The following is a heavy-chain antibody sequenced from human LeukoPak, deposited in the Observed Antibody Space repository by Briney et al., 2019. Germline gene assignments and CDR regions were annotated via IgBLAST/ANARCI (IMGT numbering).Heavy chain of an antibody. J-gene: IGHJ4*02. CDR3: TRVIVAVPGYFDYFDF. D-gene: IGHD6-19*01. CDR1: GFSFSNHY. CDR2: INEDGSNK. Sequence: GGSLRLSCTASGFSFSNHYMRWIRQPPGKGLEWVANINEDGSNKWHLGSVKGRFTVSRDNARNSLYLQMNSLRVEDTAVYYCTRVIVAVPGYFDYFDFWGQGVLVTVSS. V-gene: IGHV3-7*01.